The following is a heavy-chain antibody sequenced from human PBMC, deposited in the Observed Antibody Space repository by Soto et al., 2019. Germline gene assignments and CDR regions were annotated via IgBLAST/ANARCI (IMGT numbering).Heavy chain of an antibody. CDR1: GYTFTSYY. CDR3: ATVRYCSSTSCYGLYGMDV. J-gene: IGHJ6*02. V-gene: IGHV1-46*01. D-gene: IGHD2-2*01. Sequence: ASVKVSCKASGYTFTSYYMHWVRQAPGQGLEWMGIINPSGGSTTYAQKFQGRVTMTRDTSTSTAYMELSSLRSEDTAVYYCATVRYCSSTSCYGLYGMDVWGQGTTVTVSS. CDR2: INPSGGST.